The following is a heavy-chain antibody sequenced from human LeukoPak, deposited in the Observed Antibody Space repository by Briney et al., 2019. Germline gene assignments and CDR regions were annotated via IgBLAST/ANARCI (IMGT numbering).Heavy chain of an antibody. Sequence: GGSLRLSSAASGFTFSSYEMNWVRQAPGKGLEWVSYISSGGTTIYYADSVKGRFTISRDNAKNSLYLQMNSLRAEDTAMYYCARDGGYNYGSLDHWGQGTQVTVSS. J-gene: IGHJ4*02. CDR1: GFTFSSYE. D-gene: IGHD1-1*01. CDR3: ARDGGYNYGSLDH. CDR2: ISSGGTTI. V-gene: IGHV3-48*03.